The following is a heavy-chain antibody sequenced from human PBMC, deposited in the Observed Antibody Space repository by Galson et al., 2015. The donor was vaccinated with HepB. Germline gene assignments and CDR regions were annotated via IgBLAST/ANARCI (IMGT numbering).Heavy chain of an antibody. CDR1: GYTFTSYA. V-gene: IGHV1-3*01. CDR2: INAGNGNT. Sequence: SVKVSCKASGYTFTSYAMHWVRQAPGQRLEWMGWINAGNGNTKYSQKFQGRVTITRDTSASTAYMELSSLRSEDTAVYYCARDSRSLYQLPLYYFDYWGQGTLVTVSS. CDR3: ARDSRSLYQLPLYYFDY. J-gene: IGHJ4*02. D-gene: IGHD2-2*01.